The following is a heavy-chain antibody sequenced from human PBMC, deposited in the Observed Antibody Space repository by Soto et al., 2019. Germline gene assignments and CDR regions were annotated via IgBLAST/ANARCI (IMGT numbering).Heavy chain of an antibody. Sequence: SETLSLTCTVSGGSISSSSYYWGWIRQPPGKGLEWIGSIYYSGSTYYNPSLKSRVTISVDTSKNQFSLKLSSVTAADTAVYYCAKLTNWGSYYYYGMDVWGQGTTVTVSS. CDR3: AKLTNWGSYYYYGMDV. CDR1: GGSISSSSYY. D-gene: IGHD7-27*01. J-gene: IGHJ6*02. CDR2: IYYSGST. V-gene: IGHV4-39*01.